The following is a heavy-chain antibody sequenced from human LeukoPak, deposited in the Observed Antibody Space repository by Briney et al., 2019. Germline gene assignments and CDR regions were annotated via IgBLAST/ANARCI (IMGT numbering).Heavy chain of an antibody. CDR2: MYHSGST. CDR1: GYSISSGHY. V-gene: IGHV4-38-2*02. CDR3: ARKGGYCSGGICYFDY. J-gene: IGHJ4*02. Sequence: SETLSLTCTVAGYSISSGHYWGWIRQPPGKGLEWIGSMYHSGSTYYNPSLKSRVTISVDTSKNQFSLKLSSVTAADTAVYYCARKGGYCSGGICYFDYWGQGTLVTVSS. D-gene: IGHD2-15*01.